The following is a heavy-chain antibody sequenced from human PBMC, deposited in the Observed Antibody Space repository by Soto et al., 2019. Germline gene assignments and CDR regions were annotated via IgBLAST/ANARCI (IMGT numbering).Heavy chain of an antibody. V-gene: IGHV3-30-3*01. CDR1: GFTFSSYA. Sequence: PGGSLRLSCAASGFTFSSYAMHWVRQAPGKGLEWVAVIAYDGSNKYYADSVKGRFTISRDNSKNTLYLQMNSLRAEDTAVYYCARDLAGAPGYWGQGTLVTVSS. CDR3: ARDLAGAPGY. CDR2: IAYDGSNK. D-gene: IGHD6-25*01. J-gene: IGHJ4*02.